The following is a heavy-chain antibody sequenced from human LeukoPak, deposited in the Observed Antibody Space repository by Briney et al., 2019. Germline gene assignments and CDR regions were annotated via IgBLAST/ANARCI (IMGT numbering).Heavy chain of an antibody. CDR1: GFTFSSYG. CDR3: ATSRTQGRGGYFDY. D-gene: IGHD6-13*01. Sequence: GRSLRLSCAASGFTFSSYGMHWVRQAPGKGLEWVAVIWYDGSNKYYADSVKGRFTISRDNSKNTLYLQMNSLRAEDTAVYYCATSRTQGRGGYFDYWGQGTLVTVSS. CDR2: IWYDGSNK. J-gene: IGHJ4*02. V-gene: IGHV3-33*01.